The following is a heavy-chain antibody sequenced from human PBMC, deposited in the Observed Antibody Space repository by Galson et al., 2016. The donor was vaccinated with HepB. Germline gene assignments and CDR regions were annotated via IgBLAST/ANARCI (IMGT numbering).Heavy chain of an antibody. CDR1: GYSFGSYW. D-gene: IGHD3-9*01. V-gene: IGHV5-51*01. CDR3: ARHETGYRGGFDDYFYYMDV. Sequence: QSGAEVKKPGESLKISCKASGYSFGSYWIGWLRQMPGKGLEWMGIIYPGDSDTKYSPSFRGQVTISVDKSISTAYLQWSSLKASGSAMYYCARHETGYRGGFDDYFYYMDVWDKGTTVTVSS. J-gene: IGHJ6*03. CDR2: IYPGDSDT.